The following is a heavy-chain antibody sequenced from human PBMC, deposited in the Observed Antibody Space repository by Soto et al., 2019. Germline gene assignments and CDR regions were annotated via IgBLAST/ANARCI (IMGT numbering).Heavy chain of an antibody. V-gene: IGHV3-11*01. CDR1: GFTFSDYY. CDR2: ISSSGSTI. CDR3: ARDPSGTIFGVLGDDAFDI. J-gene: IGHJ3*02. Sequence: GGSLRLSCAASGFTFSDYYMSWIRQAPGKGLEWVSYISSSGSTIYYADSVKGRFTISRDNAKNSLYLQMNSLRAEDTAVYYCARDPSGTIFGVLGDDAFDIWGQGTMVTVSS. D-gene: IGHD3-3*01.